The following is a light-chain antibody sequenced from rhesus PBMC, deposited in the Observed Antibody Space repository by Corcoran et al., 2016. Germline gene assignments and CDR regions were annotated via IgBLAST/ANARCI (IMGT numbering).Light chain of an antibody. Sequence: DIQMTQSPSSLSASIGERVTVTCRASENVNNHLNWYQQKPGKAPKFLIYKASNLQDGVPSRFSGSGSGTDYTLTISSLRAEDVATYYCQQSFGVPPTFGGGTKVDLK. CDR3: QQSFGVPPT. J-gene: IGKJ4*01. CDR1: ENVNNH. CDR2: KAS. V-gene: IGKV1-74*01.